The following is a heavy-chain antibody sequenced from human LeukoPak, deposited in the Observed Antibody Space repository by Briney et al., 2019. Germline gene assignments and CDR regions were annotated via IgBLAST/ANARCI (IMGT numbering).Heavy chain of an antibody. D-gene: IGHD3-9*01. Sequence: GGSLRLSCAASGFTFSDHYMSWIRQAPGKGLEWVSYISSSGTTMYYADSVKGRLTISRDNAKNSLYLQMNSLRAEDTAVYYCAKSMDILTGYLWSLDYWGQGTLVTVSS. V-gene: IGHV3-11*04. CDR2: ISSSGTTM. CDR3: AKSMDILTGYLWSLDY. J-gene: IGHJ4*02. CDR1: GFTFSDHY.